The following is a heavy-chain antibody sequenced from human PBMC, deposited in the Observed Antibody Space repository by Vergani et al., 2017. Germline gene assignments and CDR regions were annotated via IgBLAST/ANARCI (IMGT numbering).Heavy chain of an antibody. Sequence: EVQLVQSGAEVKKPGASLKISCKGSGYSFTSYWIGWVRQLPGKGLEWMGFIYPGDSDTRYSPSFQGQVTISADKSISTAYLQWSSLKASDTAMYYCARRVTMVRGVIPKYDSFDIWVPGTMVTVSS. CDR3: ARRVTMVRGVIPKYDSFDI. V-gene: IGHV5-51*01. CDR1: GYSFTSYW. J-gene: IGHJ3*02. D-gene: IGHD3-10*01. CDR2: IYPGDSDT.